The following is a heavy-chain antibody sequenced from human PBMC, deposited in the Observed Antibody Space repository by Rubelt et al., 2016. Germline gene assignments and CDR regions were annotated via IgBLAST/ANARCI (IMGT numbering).Heavy chain of an antibody. J-gene: IGHJ4*02. CDR1: GLPFNLAW. V-gene: IGHV3-15*01. CDR3: ARAGYVASSSSVSFVDY. Sequence: AGRSLRLSCAASGLPFNLAWMSWVRQAPGKGLERVGRIKSRGSGGTTDYAAPEKGRFTIARDDSKNMVYLQMNSLRTEDTVFYYCARAGYVASSSSVSFVDYWGQGTLVTVSS. D-gene: IGHD6-6*01. CDR2: IKSRGSGGTT.